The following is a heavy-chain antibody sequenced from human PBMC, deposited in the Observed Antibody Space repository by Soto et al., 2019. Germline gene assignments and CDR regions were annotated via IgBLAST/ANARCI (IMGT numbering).Heavy chain of an antibody. D-gene: IGHD2-2*02. CDR2: IYYSGST. CDR1: GGSISSSSYY. Sequence: SLTCTVSGGSISSSSYYWGWIRQPPGKGLEWIGSIYYSGSTYYNPSLKSRVTISVDTSKNQFSLKLSSVTAADTAVYYCARTRVVVPAAIDGVGYYYHHYGLAVWGQGTTVTVSS. CDR3: ARTRVVVPAAIDGVGYYYHHYGLAV. J-gene: IGHJ6*02. V-gene: IGHV4-39*01.